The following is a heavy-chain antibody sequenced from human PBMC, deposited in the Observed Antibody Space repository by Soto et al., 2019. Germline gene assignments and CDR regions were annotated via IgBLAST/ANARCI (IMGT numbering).Heavy chain of an antibody. D-gene: IGHD2-2*01. V-gene: IGHV1-2*04. CDR2: INPNSGGT. Sequence: ASVKVSCTASGYTFTGYYMHWVRQAPGQGLEWMGWINPNSGGTNYAQKFQGWVTMTRDTSINTAYMELSRLRSDDTAVYYCARGVADCSSTSCHGEDGMDVWGQGTTVTVSS. CDR1: GYTFTGYY. CDR3: ARGVADCSSTSCHGEDGMDV. J-gene: IGHJ6*02.